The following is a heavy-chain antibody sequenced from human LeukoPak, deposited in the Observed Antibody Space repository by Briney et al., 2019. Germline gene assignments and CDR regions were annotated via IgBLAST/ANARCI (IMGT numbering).Heavy chain of an antibody. J-gene: IGHJ1*01. V-gene: IGHV1-2*02. Sequence: ASVKVSCKASGYTFSDYVIHWVRQAPGQGLECMGWINPKSGGTNYAQKFQGRVTMTRDTSISTAYMELSRLRSDDTAVYYCARAPLSTYSSSWPEYFQHWGQGTLVTVSS. CDR1: GYTFSDYV. CDR3: ARAPLSTYSSSWPEYFQH. D-gene: IGHD6-13*01. CDR2: INPKSGGT.